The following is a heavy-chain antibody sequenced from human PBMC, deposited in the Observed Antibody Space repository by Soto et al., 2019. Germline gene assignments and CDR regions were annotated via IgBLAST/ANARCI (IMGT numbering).Heavy chain of an antibody. V-gene: IGHV1-69*06. D-gene: IGHD3-3*01. Sequence: QVQLVQSGAEVKKPGSSVKVSCKASGGTFSSYAISWVRQAPGQGLECIGGIIPIFGTANYAQKFQGRVTITADKSTSTAYMELSSLRSEDTAEYYCARTRGFCSGYSLLGMDVWGQGTTVTVSS. J-gene: IGHJ6*02. CDR2: IIPIFGTA. CDR3: ARTRGFCSGYSLLGMDV. CDR1: GGTFSSYA.